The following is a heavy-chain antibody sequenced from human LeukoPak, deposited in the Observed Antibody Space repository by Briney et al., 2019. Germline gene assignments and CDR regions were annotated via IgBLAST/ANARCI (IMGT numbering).Heavy chain of an antibody. D-gene: IGHD1-26*01. CDR2: INQSGSA. J-gene: IGHJ4*02. CDR1: GGSFSGYY. Sequence: SETLSLTCAVYGGSFSGYYWSWIRQPPGKGLAWIGEINQSGSANYNPSLESRVTISVDTSKNQFSLKLSSVTAADTAVYYCARVQAEVGPGHWGQGTLVTVSS. V-gene: IGHV4-34*01. CDR3: ARVQAEVGPGH.